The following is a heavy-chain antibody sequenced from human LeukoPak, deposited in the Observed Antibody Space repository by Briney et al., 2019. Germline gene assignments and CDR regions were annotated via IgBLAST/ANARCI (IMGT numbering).Heavy chain of an antibody. CDR2: INPNSGGT. CDR1: GYTYTGYY. D-gene: IGHD4-23*01. CDR3: ARDYYGGNSGGCFDP. J-gene: IGHJ5*02. Sequence: ASVTDSLKASGYTYTGYYIHWVRQAPGQGLEWMGWINPNSGGTNYAQKFQGRVTMTRDTSISTAYMELSRLRSDDTAVYYCARDYYGGNSGGCFDPWGQGTLVTVSS. V-gene: IGHV1-2*02.